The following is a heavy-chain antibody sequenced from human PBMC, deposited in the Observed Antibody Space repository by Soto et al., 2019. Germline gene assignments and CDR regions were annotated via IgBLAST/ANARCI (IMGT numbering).Heavy chain of an antibody. Sequence: QVQLQQWGAGLLKPSETLSLTCAVYGGSFRGYYWSWIHQPPGEGLEWKGEINHSGSTNYEPSLKSRVHAPVDTSKNPVALDVISVAAAVTAVYCCAKGRAAAGDYLDAWGQGTMVTVSS. CDR2: INHSGST. J-gene: IGHJ4*02. CDR3: AKGRAAAGDYLDA. V-gene: IGHV4-34*01. CDR1: GGSFRGYY. D-gene: IGHD6-13*01.